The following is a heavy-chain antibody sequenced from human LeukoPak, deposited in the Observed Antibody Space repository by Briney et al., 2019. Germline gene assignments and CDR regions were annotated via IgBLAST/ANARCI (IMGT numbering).Heavy chain of an antibody. CDR3: AKDRSSARALVGVYFFDY. CDR1: GFTFYSYG. D-gene: IGHD2-2*01. V-gene: IGHV3-30*02. CDR2: IRYDGNEK. J-gene: IGHJ4*02. Sequence: PGGSLRLSCAASGFTFYSYGMHWVRQAPGKGLEWVAFIRYDGNEKYYADSVKGRFTISRDNSKNTLYLQMNSLTTEDTAVYYCAKDRSSARALVGVYFFDYWGQGTLVTVSS.